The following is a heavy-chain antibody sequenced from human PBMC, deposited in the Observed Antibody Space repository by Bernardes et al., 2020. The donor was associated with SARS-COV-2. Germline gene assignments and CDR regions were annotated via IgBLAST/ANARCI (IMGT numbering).Heavy chain of an antibody. V-gene: IGHV4-59*01. D-gene: IGHD3-10*01. CDR1: GGSISSYY. Sequence: SETLSVTCTVSGGSISSYYWSWIRQPPGKGLEWIGYIYYSGSTNYNPSLKSRVTISVDTSKNQFSLKLSSVTAADTAVYYCASSYGSGNWFDPWGQGTLVTVSS. CDR2: IYYSGST. CDR3: ASSYGSGNWFDP. J-gene: IGHJ5*02.